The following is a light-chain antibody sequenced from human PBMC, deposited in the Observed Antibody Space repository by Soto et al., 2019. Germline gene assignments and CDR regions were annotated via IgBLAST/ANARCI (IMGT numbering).Light chain of an antibody. Sequence: QSALTQPASVSGSPGQSITISCTGTSSDVGSYNLVSWYQHHPGKAPKLLIYEATNRPSGVSDRVSGSRSGNTASLTISGLQAEDEAEYYCCSYAGSNTFVFGGGTKLTVL. V-gene: IGLV2-23*02. CDR3: CSYAGSNTFV. J-gene: IGLJ2*01. CDR2: EAT. CDR1: SSDVGSYNL.